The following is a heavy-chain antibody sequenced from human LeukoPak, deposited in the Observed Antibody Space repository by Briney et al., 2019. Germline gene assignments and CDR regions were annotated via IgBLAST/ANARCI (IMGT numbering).Heavy chain of an antibody. V-gene: IGHV5-51*01. J-gene: IGHJ4*02. CDR1: GYTFTNYW. CDR2: IYPGDSDT. D-gene: IGHD3-22*01. Sequence: GESLKISCKGSGYTFTNYWIGWVRQMPGKGLEYMGIIYPGDSDTRYSPSFQGQVTISVDKSISTAYLQWSSLKASDTAMYYCVTRPLRSSGYYFDYWGQGTLVTVSS. CDR3: VTRPLRSSGYYFDY.